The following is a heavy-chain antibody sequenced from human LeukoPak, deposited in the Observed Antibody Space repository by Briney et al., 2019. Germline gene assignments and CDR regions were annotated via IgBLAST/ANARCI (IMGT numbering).Heavy chain of an antibody. J-gene: IGHJ5*02. V-gene: IGHV3-9*01. CDR2: ISWNSGSI. D-gene: IGHD3-9*01. CDR3: AKDIAGFPHGWFDP. CDR1: GFTFDDYA. Sequence: GASLRLSCEASGFTFDDYAMHWVRQAPGQGLEWVSGISWNSGSIGYADSVKGRFTISRDNAKNSLYLQMNSLRAEDTALYYCAKDIAGFPHGWFDPWGQGTLVTVSS.